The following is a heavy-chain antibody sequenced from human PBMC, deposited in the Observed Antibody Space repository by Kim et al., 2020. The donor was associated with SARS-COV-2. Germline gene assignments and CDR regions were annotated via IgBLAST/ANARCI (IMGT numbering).Heavy chain of an antibody. V-gene: IGHV3-30*18. Sequence: GGSLRLSCAASGFTFSSYGMHWVRQAPGKGLEWVAVISYDGSNKYYADSVKGRFTISRDNSKNTLYLQMNSLRAEDTAVYYCAKEGIAAAGIFDYWGQGT. CDR1: GFTFSSYG. D-gene: IGHD6-13*01. J-gene: IGHJ4*02. CDR3: AKEGIAAAGIFDY. CDR2: ISYDGSNK.